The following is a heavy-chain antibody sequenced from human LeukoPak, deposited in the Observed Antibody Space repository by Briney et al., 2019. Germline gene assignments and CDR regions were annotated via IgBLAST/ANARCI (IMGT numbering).Heavy chain of an antibody. CDR1: GYTFTSYG. CDR2: ISAYNGNT. J-gene: IGHJ4*02. D-gene: IGHD3-10*01. CDR3: ARDQLWFGELLYQFDY. V-gene: IGHV1-18*04. Sequence: GASVKVSCKASGYTFTSYGISWVRQAPGQGLEWMGWISAYNGNTNYAQKLRGRVTMTTDTSTSTAYMELRSLRSDDTAVYYCARDQLWFGELLYQFDYWGQGTLVTVSS.